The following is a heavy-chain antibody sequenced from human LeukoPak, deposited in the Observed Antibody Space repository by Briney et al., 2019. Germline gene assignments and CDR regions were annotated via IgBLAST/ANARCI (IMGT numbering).Heavy chain of an antibody. D-gene: IGHD3-10*01. J-gene: IGHJ5*02. CDR1: GYTFTSYA. Sequence: ASVKVSCKASGYTFTSYAMHWVRQAPGQRLEWMGWINAGNGNTKYSQKFQGRVTITRDTSASTAYMELSSLRSEDTAVYYCASSLWFGELFGWFDPWGQGTLVTVSS. V-gene: IGHV1-3*01. CDR2: INAGNGNT. CDR3: ASSLWFGELFGWFDP.